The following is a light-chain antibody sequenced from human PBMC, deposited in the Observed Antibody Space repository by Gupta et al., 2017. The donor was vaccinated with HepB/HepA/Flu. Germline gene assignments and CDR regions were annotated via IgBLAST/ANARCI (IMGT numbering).Light chain of an antibody. V-gene: IGLV4-69*02. CDR3: QTWGTGGV. Sequence: QLVLTQSPSASASLGASVKLTCTLSSGHSTYAIAWHQQKPENGPRYLMKLNSDGSHSKGDGIADRFSGSSSGAERYLTISSLHSEGEADYYCQTWGTGGVFGGGTKLTVL. J-gene: IGLJ2*01. CDR2: LNSDGSH. CDR1: SGHSTYA.